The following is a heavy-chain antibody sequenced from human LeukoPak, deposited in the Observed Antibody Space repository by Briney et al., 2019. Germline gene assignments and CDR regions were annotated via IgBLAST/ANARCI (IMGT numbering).Heavy chain of an antibody. V-gene: IGHV3-21*01. Sequence: GGSLRLSCAASGFTFSSYSMNWVRQAPGKGLEWVSSISSSSYIYYADSVKGRFTISRDNAKNSLYLQMNSLRAEDTAVYYCARGPHYYGSGSYCGYWGQGTLVTVSS. CDR1: GFTFSSYS. D-gene: IGHD3-10*01. CDR2: ISSSSYI. J-gene: IGHJ4*02. CDR3: ARGPHYYGSGSYCGY.